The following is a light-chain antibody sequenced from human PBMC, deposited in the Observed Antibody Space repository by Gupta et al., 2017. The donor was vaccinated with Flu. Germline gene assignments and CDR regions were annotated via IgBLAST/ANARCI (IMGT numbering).Light chain of an antibody. J-gene: IGKJ2*01. CDR2: DAS. CDR1: EFISSN. V-gene: IGKV3-15*01. Sequence: EIVMTQSPDTLSVSPGERATLSCRASEFISSNLDWYQQRPGQAPRRLIFDASTRATGIPARFSGSGYGTEFTLTISNLQSEDFAVYYCKQERNWPNTFGQGTMLEIK. CDR3: KQERNWPNT.